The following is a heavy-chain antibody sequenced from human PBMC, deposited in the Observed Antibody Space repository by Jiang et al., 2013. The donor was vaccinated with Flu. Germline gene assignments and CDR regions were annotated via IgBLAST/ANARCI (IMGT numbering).Heavy chain of an antibody. J-gene: IGHJ4*02. V-gene: IGHV3-23*01. CDR1: GFIFSRFA. D-gene: IGHD3-10*01. CDR2: QCWWIL. Sequence: CAASGFIFSRFAMVWVRLAPGRGWMGLKYQCWWILDYTDSVKGRFTISRDNAKNTVDLQMSSLRVEDTGIYYCARVPLLGGISRLDSWGQGTLVTVSS. CDR3: ARVPLLGGISRLDS.